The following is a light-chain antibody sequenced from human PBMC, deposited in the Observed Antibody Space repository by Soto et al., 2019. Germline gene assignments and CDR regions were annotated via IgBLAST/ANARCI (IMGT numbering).Light chain of an antibody. CDR1: QTVRNNY. CDR2: DAS. J-gene: IGKJ1*01. V-gene: IGKV3-20*01. CDR3: QQYTTSSWT. Sequence: EFVLTQSPGTLSLSPGERATLSCRASQTVRNNYLAWYQQKPGQAPRLLIYDASSRATGIPDRFSGCGSGTDFTLTISRLEPEDFAVYYCQQYTTSSWTFGQGTKVDIK.